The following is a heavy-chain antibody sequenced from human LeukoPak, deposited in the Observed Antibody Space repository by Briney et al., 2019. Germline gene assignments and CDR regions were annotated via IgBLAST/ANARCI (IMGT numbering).Heavy chain of an antibody. CDR1: GGSISSSSYY. Sequence: PSETLSLTCTVSGGSISSSSYYWGWIRQPPGKGLEWIGSIYYSGSTYYNPSFKSRVTISVDTSKNQFSLKLSSVTAADTAVYYCARALGYSSRPFDYWGQGTLVTVSS. J-gene: IGHJ4*02. CDR3: ARALGYSSRPFDY. CDR2: IYYSGST. D-gene: IGHD5-18*01. V-gene: IGHV4-39*07.